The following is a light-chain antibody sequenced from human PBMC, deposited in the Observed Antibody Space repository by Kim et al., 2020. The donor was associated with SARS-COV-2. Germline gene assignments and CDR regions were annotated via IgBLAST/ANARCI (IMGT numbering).Light chain of an antibody. CDR1: SSDIGGYNY. Sequence: GQAITISCSGTSSDIGGYNYVSWYQRHPGKAPKVMIYDVNIRPSGVSNRFSGSKSGNTASLTISGLQAEDEADYYCSSYTNSNIVIFGGGTQLTVL. V-gene: IGLV2-14*03. J-gene: IGLJ2*01. CDR3: SSYTNSNIVI. CDR2: DVN.